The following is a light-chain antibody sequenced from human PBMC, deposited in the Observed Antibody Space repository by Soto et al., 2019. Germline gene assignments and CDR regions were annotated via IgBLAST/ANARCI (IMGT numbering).Light chain of an antibody. J-gene: IGKJ1*01. CDR3: HQYAYQKT. CDR1: QSVGSKS. V-gene: IGKV3-20*01. Sequence: MVLTHSPGTLSLSQLERANLSFIASQSVGSKSLAWYQQKSGQDPRLVVYCASSRATGIPDRFSGSGSATDFPLTISRLEPEDFAVYYCHQYAYQKTFGKGTKVDIK. CDR2: CAS.